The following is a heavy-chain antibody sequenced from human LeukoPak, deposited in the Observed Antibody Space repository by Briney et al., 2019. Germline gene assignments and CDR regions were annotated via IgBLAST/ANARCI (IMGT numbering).Heavy chain of an antibody. V-gene: IGHV4-39*01. Sequence: SETLSLTCTVSGGSISSSSYYWGWIRQPPGKGLEWIGSIYYSGSTYYNPSLKSRVTISVDTSKNQFSLKLSSVTAADTAVYYSARQKRYSSSWGIDYWGQGTLVTVSS. CDR1: GGSISSSSYY. J-gene: IGHJ4*02. D-gene: IGHD6-13*01. CDR3: ARQKRYSSSWGIDY. CDR2: IYYSGST.